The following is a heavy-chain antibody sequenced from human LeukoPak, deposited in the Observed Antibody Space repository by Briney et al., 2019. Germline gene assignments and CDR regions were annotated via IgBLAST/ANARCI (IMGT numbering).Heavy chain of an antibody. D-gene: IGHD2-2*01. CDR2: RNEDGNKK. J-gene: IGHJ4*02. V-gene: IGHV3-7*01. Sequence: GGSLRLSCAASGFTFSSYAMHWVRQAPGKGLEGVANRNEDGNKKYYVDSVKGRFTISRDNTKKSLYLQMNSLRPEDTAVYYCARGCTSSSCYDYWGQGTLVTVSS. CDR1: GFTFSSYA. CDR3: ARGCTSSSCYDY.